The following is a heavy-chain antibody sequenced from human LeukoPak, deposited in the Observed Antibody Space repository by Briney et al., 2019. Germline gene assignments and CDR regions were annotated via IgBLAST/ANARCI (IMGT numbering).Heavy chain of an antibody. CDR1: GFTFSSHA. D-gene: IGHD1-1*01. CDR3: AREAFGRLDLDC. J-gene: IGHJ4*02. CDR2: ISPDPNYK. Sequence: GGSLRLSCAASGFTFSSHAMNWVRQAPGKGLEWVSSISPDPNYKHYADSVKGRFTISRDNVKNSLYLQMNSLTADDTAVYFCAREAFGRLDLDCWGQGALVTVSS. V-gene: IGHV3-21*01.